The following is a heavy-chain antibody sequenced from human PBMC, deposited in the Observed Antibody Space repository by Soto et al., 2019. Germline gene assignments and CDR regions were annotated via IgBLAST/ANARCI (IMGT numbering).Heavy chain of an antibody. D-gene: IGHD3-3*01. J-gene: IGHJ3*02. Sequence: QVQLQESGPGLVKPSQTLSLTCTVSGGSISSGGYYWSWIRQHPGKGLEWIGYIYYSGSTYYNPSLKSRVTISVDTSKNQFSLKLSSVTAADTAVYYCARDYLRHGPPGAILSDAFDIWGQGTMVTVSS. CDR1: GGSISSGGYY. CDR2: IYYSGST. V-gene: IGHV4-31*03. CDR3: ARDYLRHGPPGAILSDAFDI.